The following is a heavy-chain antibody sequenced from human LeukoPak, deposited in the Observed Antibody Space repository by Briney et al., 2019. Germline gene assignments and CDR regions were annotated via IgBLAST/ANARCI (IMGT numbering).Heavy chain of an antibody. CDR3: ARRGITIEAFDP. J-gene: IGHJ5*02. CDR1: GYSISSGYY. CDR2: IYHSGST. V-gene: IGHV4-38-2*01. D-gene: IGHD3-9*01. Sequence: PSETLSLTCAVSGYSISSGYYWGWIRQPPGKGPEWIGSIYHSGSTYYNPSLKSRVTISVDTSKNQFSLKLSSVTAADTAVYYCARRGITIEAFDPWGQGTLVTVSS.